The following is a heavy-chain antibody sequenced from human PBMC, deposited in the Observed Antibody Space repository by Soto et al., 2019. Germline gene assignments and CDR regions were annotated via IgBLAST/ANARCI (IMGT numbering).Heavy chain of an antibody. CDR3: ARDLHYYDSSAYPRVEAFDI. D-gene: IGHD3-22*01. V-gene: IGHV4-59*01. CDR1: GGSISRYD. CDR2: IYYSGST. Sequence: AETLSLTCTVSGGSISRYDLNWIRQPPGKGLEWIGCIYYSGSTNYSPSLKSRVTISVDTSNNQFSLKLNSVTAADTAVYYCARDLHYYDSSAYPRVEAFDIWGQGTMVTVSS. J-gene: IGHJ3*02.